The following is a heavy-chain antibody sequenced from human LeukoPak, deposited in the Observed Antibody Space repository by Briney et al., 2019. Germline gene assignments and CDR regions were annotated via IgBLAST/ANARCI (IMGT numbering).Heavy chain of an antibody. V-gene: IGHV4-59*01. CDR1: GGSISGSY. J-gene: IGHJ4*02. D-gene: IGHD3-10*01. CDR2: VYSSGST. CDR3: ARGGYYGSGSYYPDY. Sequence: SETLSLTCTVSGGSISGSYWSWIRQPPGKGLEWIGFVYSSGSTKYNSSLKSRVTILVDTSKNQFSLKLSSVTAADTAVYYCARGGYYGSGSYYPDYWGQGTLVTVSS.